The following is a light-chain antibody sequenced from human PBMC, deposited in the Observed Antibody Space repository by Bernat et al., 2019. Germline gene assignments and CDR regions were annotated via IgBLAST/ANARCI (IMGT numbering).Light chain of an antibody. Sequence: EIVMTQSPATLSVSPGERATLSCRASQSVVSSLAWYQQKPGQAPRLLIYAASTRATGIPARFSGSGSGTEFTLTISSLHSEAVAVYYCQQYSDWPPVTFGQGTRVEI. CDR3: QQYSDWPPVT. J-gene: IGKJ1*01. CDR2: AAS. CDR1: QSVVSS. V-gene: IGKV3-15*01.